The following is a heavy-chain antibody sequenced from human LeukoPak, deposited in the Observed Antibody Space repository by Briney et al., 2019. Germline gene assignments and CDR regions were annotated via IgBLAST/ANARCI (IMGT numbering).Heavy chain of an antibody. V-gene: IGHV3-11*04. Sequence: GGSLRLSCAASGFTFSDYYMSWIRQAPGKGLEWVSYISSRSTNIYYADSVKGRFTISRDNAKNSLYLQMNSLRGEDTAVYYCARDYYDSLTGYYSSFDYWGQGTLVTVSS. J-gene: IGHJ4*02. CDR3: ARDYYDSLTGYYSSFDY. D-gene: IGHD3-9*01. CDR2: ISSRSTNI. CDR1: GFTFSDYY.